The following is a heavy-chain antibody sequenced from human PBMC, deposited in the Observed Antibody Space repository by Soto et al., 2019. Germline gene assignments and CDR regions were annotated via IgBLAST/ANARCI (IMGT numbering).Heavy chain of an antibody. D-gene: IGHD3-22*01. J-gene: IGHJ4*02. Sequence: ASVKVSCKASGYTFTSYGISWVRQAPGQGLEWMGWISAYNGNTNYAQKLQGRVTMTTDTSTSTAYMELRSLRSDDTAVYYCAVTTYYYDSSKVSFDYWGQGTLVTVSS. CDR3: AVTTYYYDSSKVSFDY. CDR1: GYTFTSYG. V-gene: IGHV1-18*01. CDR2: ISAYNGNT.